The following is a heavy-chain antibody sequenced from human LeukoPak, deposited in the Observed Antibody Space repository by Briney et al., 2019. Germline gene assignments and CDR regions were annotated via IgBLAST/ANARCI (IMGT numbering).Heavy chain of an antibody. D-gene: IGHD3-22*01. CDR2: ISISGGNT. J-gene: IGHJ4*02. CDR1: GFTFSSYA. Sequence: PGGSLRLSCAASGFTFSSYAMSWVRQAPGKGLEWVSVISISGGNTDYADSVKGRFTISRDNSQNTLYLQMNSLRAEDTAVYYCAKSVYYDGGGYYYTDYWGQGTLVTVSS. V-gene: IGHV3-23*01. CDR3: AKSVYYDGGGYYYTDY.